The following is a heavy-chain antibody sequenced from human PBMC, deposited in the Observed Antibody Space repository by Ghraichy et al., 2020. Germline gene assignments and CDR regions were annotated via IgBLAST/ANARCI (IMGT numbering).Heavy chain of an antibody. CDR3: ARVGDMVPYFDY. CDR1: GGSISSGDYY. J-gene: IGHJ4*02. CDR2: IYYSGST. D-gene: IGHD2-8*01. Sequence: SLTCTVSGGSISSGDYYWSWIRQPPGKGLEWIGYIYYSGSTYYNPSLKSRVTISVDTSKNQFSLKLSSVTAADTAVYYCARVGDMVPYFDYWGQGTLVTVSS. V-gene: IGHV4-30-4*01.